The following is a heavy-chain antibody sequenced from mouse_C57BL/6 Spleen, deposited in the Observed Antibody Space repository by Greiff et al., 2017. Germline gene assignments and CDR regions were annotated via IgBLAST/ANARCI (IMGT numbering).Heavy chain of an antibody. J-gene: IGHJ4*01. V-gene: IGHV1-80*01. D-gene: IGHD2-5*01. CDR2: IYPGDGDT. CDR1: GYAFSSYW. CDR3: ARLYYSNYVYAMDY. Sequence: VKLQESGAELVKPGASVKISCKASGYAFSSYWMNWVKQRPGKGLEWIGQIYPGDGDTNYNGKFKGKATLTADKSSSTAYMQLSSLTSEDSAVYFCARLYYSNYVYAMDYWGQGTSVTVSS.